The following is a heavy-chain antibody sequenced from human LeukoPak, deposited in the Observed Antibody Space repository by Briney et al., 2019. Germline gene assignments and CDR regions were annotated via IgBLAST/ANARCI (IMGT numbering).Heavy chain of an antibody. D-gene: IGHD3-16*02. Sequence: GGSLRLSCAASGFTVSSNYMTWVRQAPGKGLEWVSVIYKNAITYYADTEKGRFTISRDNSKNTLYLQMNSLRAEDTAVYYCARDPGSAFGGVVVKVYYYYMDVWGKGTTVTVSS. CDR1: GFTVSSNY. V-gene: IGHV3-53*01. CDR2: IYKNAIT. CDR3: ARDPGSAFGGVVVKVYYYYMDV. J-gene: IGHJ6*03.